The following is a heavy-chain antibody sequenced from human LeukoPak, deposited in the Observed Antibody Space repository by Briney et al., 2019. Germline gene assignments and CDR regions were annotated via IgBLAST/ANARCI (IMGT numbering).Heavy chain of an antibody. CDR3: AKDLGYSYGRYYFDY. CDR2: ISGSGGST. J-gene: IGHJ4*02. D-gene: IGHD5-18*01. Sequence: GGSLRLSCAASGFTFSSYAMSWVRQAPGKGLEGVSAISGSGGSTYYADSVKGRFTISRDNSKNTLYLQMNSLRAEDTAVYYCAKDLGYSYGRYYFDYWGQGTLVTVSS. V-gene: IGHV3-23*01. CDR1: GFTFSSYA.